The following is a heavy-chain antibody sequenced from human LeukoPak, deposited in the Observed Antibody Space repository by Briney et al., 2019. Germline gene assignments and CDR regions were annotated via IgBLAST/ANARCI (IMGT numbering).Heavy chain of an antibody. CDR2: INPNSGGT. J-gene: IGHJ6*02. D-gene: IGHD3-22*01. CDR1: GYTFTGYY. CDR3: AREYDSSGYYLYYYCGMDV. V-gene: IGHV1-2*02. Sequence: ASVKVSCKASGYTFTGYYMHWVRQAPGQGLELMGWINPNSGGTNYAQKFQGRVTMTRDTSISTAYMELSRLRSDDTAVYYCAREYDSSGYYLYYYCGMDVWGQGTTVTVSS.